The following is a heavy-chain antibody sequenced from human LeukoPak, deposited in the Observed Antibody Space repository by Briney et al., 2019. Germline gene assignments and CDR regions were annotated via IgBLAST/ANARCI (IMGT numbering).Heavy chain of an antibody. CDR1: GYTLTELS. J-gene: IGHJ5*02. CDR2: FDPEDGET. D-gene: IGHD1-7*01. V-gene: IGHV1-24*01. Sequence: ASVKVSCKVSGYTLTELSMHWVRQAPGEGLEWMGGFDPEDGETIYAQKFQGRVTMTEDTSTDTAYMELSSLRSEDTAVYYCATGLGWNWRDWFDPWGQGTLVTVSS. CDR3: ATGLGWNWRDWFDP.